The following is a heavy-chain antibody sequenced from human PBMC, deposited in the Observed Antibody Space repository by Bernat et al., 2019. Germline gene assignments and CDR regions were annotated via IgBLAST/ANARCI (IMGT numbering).Heavy chain of an antibody. D-gene: IGHD2-8*01. CDR2: INSDGSST. CDR3: AKDNGAIWIEY. Sequence: EVQLVESGGGLVQPGGSLRLSCAASGFTFSSYWMHWVRQAPGKGLVWVSRINSDGSSTSYADSVKGRFTISRDNAKNTLYLQIDSLRAEDTAIYYCAKDNGAIWIEYWGQGTLVTVSS. V-gene: IGHV3-74*01. CDR1: GFTFSSYW. J-gene: IGHJ4*02.